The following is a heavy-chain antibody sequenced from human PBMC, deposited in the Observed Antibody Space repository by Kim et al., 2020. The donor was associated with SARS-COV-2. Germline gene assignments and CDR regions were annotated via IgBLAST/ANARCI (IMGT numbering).Heavy chain of an antibody. CDR1: GGSISSSSYY. V-gene: IGHV4-39*01. CDR3: ARLNWNRGGWFDP. J-gene: IGHJ5*02. Sequence: SETLSLTCTVSGGSISSSSYYWGWIRQPPGKGLEWIGSIYYSGSTYYNPSLKSRVTISVDTSKNQFSLKLSSVTAADTAVYYCARLNWNRGGWFDPWGQGTLVTVSS. CDR2: IYYSGST. D-gene: IGHD1-1*01.